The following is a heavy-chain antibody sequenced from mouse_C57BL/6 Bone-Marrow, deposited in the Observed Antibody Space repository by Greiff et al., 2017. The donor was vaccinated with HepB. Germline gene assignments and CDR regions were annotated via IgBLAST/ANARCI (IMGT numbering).Heavy chain of an antibody. V-gene: IGHV3-6*01. Sequence: ESGPGLVKPSQSLSLTCSVTGYSITSGYYWNWIRQFPGNKLEWMGYISYDGSNNYNPSLKNRISITRDTSKNQFFLKLNSVTTEDTATYYCAREEGLGDFDYWGQGTTLTVSS. D-gene: IGHD2-4*01. CDR1: GYSITSGYY. CDR2: ISYDGSN. J-gene: IGHJ2*01. CDR3: AREEGLGDFDY.